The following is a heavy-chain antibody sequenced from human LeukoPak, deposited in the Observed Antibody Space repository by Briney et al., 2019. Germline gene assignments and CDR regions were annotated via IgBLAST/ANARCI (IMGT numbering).Heavy chain of an antibody. J-gene: IGHJ5*02. V-gene: IGHV4-39*01. CDR1: GGSISSSSYY. CDR2: IYYSGST. CDR3: ARHSVGATGGWFDP. Sequence: KASETLSLTCTVSGGSISSSSYYWGWIRQPPGKGLEWIGSIYYSGSTYYNPSLKSRVTISVDTSKNQFSLKLSSVTAADTAVYYCARHSVGATGGWFDPWGQGTLVTVSS. D-gene: IGHD1-26*01.